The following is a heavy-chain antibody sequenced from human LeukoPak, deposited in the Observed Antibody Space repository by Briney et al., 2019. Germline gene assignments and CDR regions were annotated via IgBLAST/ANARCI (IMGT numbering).Heavy chain of an antibody. Sequence: SETLSLTCTVSGGSISSYYWSWIRQPPGKGLEWIGYIYYSGSTNYNPSLKSRVTISVDTSRNQFSLKLSSVTAADTAVYYCAREVVDYYGSGSYNWFDPWGQGTLVTVSS. J-gene: IGHJ5*02. CDR2: IYYSGST. CDR1: GGSISSYY. D-gene: IGHD3-10*01. V-gene: IGHV4-59*01. CDR3: AREVVDYYGSGSYNWFDP.